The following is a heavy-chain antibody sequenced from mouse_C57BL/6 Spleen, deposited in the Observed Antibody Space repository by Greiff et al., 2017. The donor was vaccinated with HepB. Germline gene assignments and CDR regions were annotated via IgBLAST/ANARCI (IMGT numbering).Heavy chain of an antibody. V-gene: IGHV1-50*01. Sequence: QVQLQQPGAELVKPGASVKLSCKASGYTFTSYWMQWVKQRPGQGLEWIGEIDPSDSYTNYNQKFKGKATLTVDTSSSTSYMQLSSLTSEDSAVYYCASLLCWGQGTTLTVSS. CDR2: IDPSDSYT. CDR3: ASLLC. J-gene: IGHJ2*01. CDR1: GYTFTSYW. D-gene: IGHD6-2*01.